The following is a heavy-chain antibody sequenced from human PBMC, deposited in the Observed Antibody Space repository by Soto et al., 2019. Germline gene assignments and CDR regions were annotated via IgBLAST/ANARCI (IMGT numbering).Heavy chain of an antibody. V-gene: IGHV3-23*01. Sequence: GGSLRLSCAASGFTFSSYAMSWVRQAPGKGLEWVSAISGSGGSTYYADYVKGRFTISRDNSKNTLYLQMNSLRAEDTDVYYCAKYGIFPPHYDILSGSFDYWGQGTLVTVSS. D-gene: IGHD3-9*01. CDR2: ISGSGGST. CDR1: GFTFSSYA. J-gene: IGHJ4*02. CDR3: AKYGIFPPHYDILSGSFDY.